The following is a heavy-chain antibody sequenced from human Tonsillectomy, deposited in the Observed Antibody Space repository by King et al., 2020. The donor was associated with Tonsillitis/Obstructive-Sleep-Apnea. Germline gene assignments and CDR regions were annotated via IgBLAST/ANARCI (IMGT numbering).Heavy chain of an antibody. V-gene: IGHV3-7*03. D-gene: IGHD6-13*01. J-gene: IGHJ6*02. CDR1: GFTFSDYW. CDR2: IKQDGSKK. CDR3: AREDIAAAGIEGAFYYYYGMDV. Sequence: LVESGGGLVHPGGSLRLSCAASGFTFSDYWMSWVRQAPGKGLEWVANIKQDGSKKYYLDSVKGRFTISRDNAKNSLYLQMNSLRAEDTAVYYCAREDIAAAGIEGAFYYYYGMDVWGQGTTVTVS.